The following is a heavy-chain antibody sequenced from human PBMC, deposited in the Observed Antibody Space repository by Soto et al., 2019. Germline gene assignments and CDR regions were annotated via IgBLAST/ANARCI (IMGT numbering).Heavy chain of an antibody. CDR1: GFTFDDYA. J-gene: IGHJ5*02. CDR3: ARENYGDYLNWFDP. V-gene: IGHV3-48*02. Sequence: PGGSLRLSCAASGFTFDDYAMHWVRQAPGKGLEWVSYISSSSSTIYYADSVKGRFTISRDNAKNSLYLQMNSLRDEDTAVYYCARENYGDYLNWFDPWGQGTLVTASS. CDR2: ISSSSSTI. D-gene: IGHD4-17*01.